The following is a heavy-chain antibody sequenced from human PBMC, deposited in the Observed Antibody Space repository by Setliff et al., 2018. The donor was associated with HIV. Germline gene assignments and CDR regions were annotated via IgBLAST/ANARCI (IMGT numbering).Heavy chain of an antibody. CDR3: ATYAGNGGGKGY. D-gene: IGHD2-21*01. CDR1: GGSFSNYY. J-gene: IGHJ4*02. Sequence: PSETLSLTCAVYGGSFSNYYWSWIRQPPGKGLEWIGEINHSGSTNYNPSLKSRVSISVDTSKKQFSLKLSSVTAADTAMYYCATYAGNGGGKGYWGQGTLVTVSS. V-gene: IGHV4-34*01. CDR2: INHSGST.